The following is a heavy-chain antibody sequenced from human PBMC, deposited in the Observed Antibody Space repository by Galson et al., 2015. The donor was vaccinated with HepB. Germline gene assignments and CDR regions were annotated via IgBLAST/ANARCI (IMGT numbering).Heavy chain of an antibody. D-gene: IGHD3-22*01. CDR2: IIPISGTR. CDR1: GGTFSSYG. CDR3: ARGGDVGYYDSSGYYPMGKRGIGY. Sequence: SVKVSCKASGGTFSSYGISWVRQAPGQGLEWMGGIIPISGTRNYAQKFQGRVTITADESTSTAYMELSSLTSEDTAVYYCARGGDVGYYDSSGYYPMGKRGIGYWGQGTLVTVSS. J-gene: IGHJ4*02. V-gene: IGHV1-69*13.